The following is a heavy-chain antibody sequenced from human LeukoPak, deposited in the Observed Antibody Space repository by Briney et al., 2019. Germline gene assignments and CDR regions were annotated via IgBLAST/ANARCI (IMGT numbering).Heavy chain of an antibody. Sequence: PGGSLRLSCAASGFTVSSNYMSWVRQAPGKGLEWVSVIYSGGSTYYADSVKGRFTISRDNSKNTLYLQMNSLRAEDTAVYYCARGSGWYAEPLDYWGQGTLVTVSS. V-gene: IGHV3-66*01. CDR2: IYSGGST. D-gene: IGHD6-19*01. CDR1: GFTVSSNY. CDR3: ARGSGWYAEPLDY. J-gene: IGHJ4*02.